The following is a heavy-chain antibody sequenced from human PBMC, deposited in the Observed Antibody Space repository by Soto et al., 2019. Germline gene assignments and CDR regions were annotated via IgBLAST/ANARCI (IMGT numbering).Heavy chain of an antibody. J-gene: IGHJ5*02. Sequence: GGSLRLSCAASGFTFSSYAMHWVRQAPGKGLEWVALISDDGSTKDIADSVKGRFTISRDNSRSTLYLQMNSLRPEDTAVYNCARHLSHLKFGWFDPWGQGTLVTLSS. V-gene: IGHV3-30-3*01. CDR2: ISDDGSTK. D-gene: IGHD3-16*01. CDR3: ARHLSHLKFGWFDP. CDR1: GFTFSSYA.